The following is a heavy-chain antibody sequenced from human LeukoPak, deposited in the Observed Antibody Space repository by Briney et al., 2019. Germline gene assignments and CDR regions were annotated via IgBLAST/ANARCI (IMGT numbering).Heavy chain of an antibody. J-gene: IGHJ4*02. V-gene: IGHV3-20*04. D-gene: IGHD3-10*01. CDR3: ARDKARITMVRGVSSPFDY. CDR2: INWNGGST. Sequence: GGSLRLSCAASGFTFDDYGMSWGRHAPGKGLEWVSGINWNGGSTGYADSVKGRFTISRDNAKNSLYLQMNSLRAEDTALYYCARDKARITMVRGVSSPFDYWGQGTLVTVSS. CDR1: GFTFDDYG.